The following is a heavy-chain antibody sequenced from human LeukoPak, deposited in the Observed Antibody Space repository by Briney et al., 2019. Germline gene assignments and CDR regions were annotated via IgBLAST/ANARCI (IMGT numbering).Heavy chain of an antibody. Sequence: GESLKISCKGSGYSFTSYWIGWVRQMPAKGLEWMGIIYPADSDIRYSPSFQGQVTISADRSTSTAYLQWSSLKASDSAMYYCARYNRDGYDAMGAHDFWGQGTLVTVSS. CDR2: IYPADSDI. CDR3: ARYNRDGYDAMGAHDF. CDR1: GYSFTSYW. J-gene: IGHJ4*02. D-gene: IGHD5-24*01. V-gene: IGHV5-51*01.